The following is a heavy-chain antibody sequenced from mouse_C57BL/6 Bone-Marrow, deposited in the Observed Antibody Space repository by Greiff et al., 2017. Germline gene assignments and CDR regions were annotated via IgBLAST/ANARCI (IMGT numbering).Heavy chain of an antibody. Sequence: EVKLMESGGGLVQPGGSLKLSCAASGFTFSDYGMAWVRQAPRKGPEWVAFISNLAYSIYYADTVTGRFTISRENAKNTLYLEMSSLRSEDTAMYYCARHGTTTVVSNFDVWGTGTTVTVSS. CDR3: ARHGTTTVVSNFDV. CDR1: GFTFSDYG. J-gene: IGHJ1*03. CDR2: ISNLAYSI. D-gene: IGHD1-1*01. V-gene: IGHV5-15*01.